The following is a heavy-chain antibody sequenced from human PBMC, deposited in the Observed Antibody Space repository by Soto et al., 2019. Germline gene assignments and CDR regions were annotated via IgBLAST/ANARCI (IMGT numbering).Heavy chain of an antibody. CDR2: MKPNSGST. CDR3: ARDYGGNSGWFDP. V-gene: IGHV1-8*01. D-gene: IGHD4-17*01. CDR1: GYTFINYA. Sequence: QVQLVQSGAEVKKPGASVKVSCKASGYTFINYAINWVRQAPGQGLEWVGWMKPNSGSTGYAQKFQGRVTMTRDTSTDTAYMELSSLKSEDTAVYYCARDYGGNSGWFDPWGQGTLVTVSS. J-gene: IGHJ5*02.